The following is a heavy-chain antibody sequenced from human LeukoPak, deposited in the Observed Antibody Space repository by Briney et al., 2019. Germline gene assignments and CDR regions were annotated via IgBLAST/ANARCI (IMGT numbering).Heavy chain of an antibody. Sequence: SVKVSCKACGGTFSSYAISWVRQAPGQGLEWMGGIIPIFGTANYAQKFQGRVTITADESTSTAYMELSSLRSEDTAVYYCAMGLGYCSGGSCYYNWFDPWGQGTLVTVSA. D-gene: IGHD2-15*01. J-gene: IGHJ5*02. CDR2: IIPIFGTA. CDR3: AMGLGYCSGGSCYYNWFDP. V-gene: IGHV1-69*13. CDR1: GGTFSSYA.